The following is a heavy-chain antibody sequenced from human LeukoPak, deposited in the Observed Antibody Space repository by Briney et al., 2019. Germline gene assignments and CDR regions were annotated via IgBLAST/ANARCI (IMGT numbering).Heavy chain of an antibody. V-gene: IGHV3-33*01. D-gene: IGHD6-13*01. CDR2: IWYDGSNK. CDR3: ARDSEGTAYYYYYYMDV. CDR1: GFTFSSYG. J-gene: IGHJ6*03. Sequence: GGSLRLSCAASGFTFSSYGMHWVRQAPGKGLEWVAVIWYDGSNKYYADSVKGRFTISRDNSKNTLYLQMNSLRAEDTAVYYCARDSEGTAYYYYYYMDVWGKGTTVTVSS.